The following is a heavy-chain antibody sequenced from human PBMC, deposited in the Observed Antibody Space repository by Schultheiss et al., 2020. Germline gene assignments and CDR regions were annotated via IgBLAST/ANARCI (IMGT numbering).Heavy chain of an antibody. V-gene: IGHV5-51*01. CDR3: ARKYYDILTGQDDAFDI. D-gene: IGHD3-9*01. CDR1: GYSFTSYW. J-gene: IGHJ3*02. CDR2: IYPGDSDT. Sequence: GSLRLSCKGSGYSFTSYWIGWVRQMPGKGLEWMGIIYPGDSDTRYSPSFQGQVTISADKSISTAYLQWSSLKASDTAMYYCARKYYDILTGQDDAFDIWGQGTMVTVSS.